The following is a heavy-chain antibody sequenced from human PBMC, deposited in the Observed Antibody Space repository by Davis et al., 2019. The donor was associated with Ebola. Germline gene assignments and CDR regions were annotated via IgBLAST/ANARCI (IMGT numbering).Heavy chain of an antibody. CDR1: GFTLSRYW. V-gene: IGHV3-74*01. CDR2: IESDGSKT. J-gene: IGHJ4*02. CDR3: VRFFFDL. Sequence: GESLKISCAASGFTLSRYWMYWVRQVPGKGLVWVSSIESDGSKTKYADSVKGRFTISRDNAKDSLFLQMNNLRAEDTATYYCVRFFFDLWGQGALVTVSS.